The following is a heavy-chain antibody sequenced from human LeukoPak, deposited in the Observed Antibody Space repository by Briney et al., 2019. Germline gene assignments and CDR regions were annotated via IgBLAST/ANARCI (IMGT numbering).Heavy chain of an antibody. Sequence: ASVKVSCKASGYTCTGYYMHWVRQAPGQGLEWMGRINPNSGGTNYAQKFQGRVTMTRDTSISTAYMELSRLRSDDTAVHYCARSAVAGELDYWGQGTLVTVSS. CDR2: INPNSGGT. CDR3: ARSAVAGELDY. CDR1: GYTCTGYY. J-gene: IGHJ4*02. D-gene: IGHD6-19*01. V-gene: IGHV1-2*06.